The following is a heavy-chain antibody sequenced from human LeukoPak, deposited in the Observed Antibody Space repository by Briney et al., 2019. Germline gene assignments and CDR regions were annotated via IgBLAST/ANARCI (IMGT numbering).Heavy chain of an antibody. D-gene: IGHD5-18*01. V-gene: IGHV3-30*18. Sequence: TGGSLGLSCAVSGFSFSSYGMHWVRQAPGKGLEWVSVISYDGSVKYYADSVKGRFTISRDNPKNTLYLQMDSLGAEDTAVYYCAKGRGGDYSYGSYYFDQWGQGTLVTVSS. CDR3: AKGRGGDYSYGSYYFDQ. CDR1: GFSFSSYG. J-gene: IGHJ4*02. CDR2: ISYDGSVK.